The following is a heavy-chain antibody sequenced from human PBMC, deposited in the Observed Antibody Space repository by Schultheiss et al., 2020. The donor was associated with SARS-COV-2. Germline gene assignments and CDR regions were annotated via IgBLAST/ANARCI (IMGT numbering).Heavy chain of an antibody. CDR2: ISSSSSYI. D-gene: IGHD5-24*01. CDR1: GFTFSSYS. V-gene: IGHV3-21*01. J-gene: IGHJ4*02. CDR3: ARALGDGYNSPFDY. Sequence: GGSLRLSCAASGFTFSSYSMNWVRQAPGKGLEWVSSISSSSSYIYYADSVKGRFTISRDNAKNSLYLQMNSLRAEDTAVYYCARALGDGYNSPFDYWGQGTLVTVSS.